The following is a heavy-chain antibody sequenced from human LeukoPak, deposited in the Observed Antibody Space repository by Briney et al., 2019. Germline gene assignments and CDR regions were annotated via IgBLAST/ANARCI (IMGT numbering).Heavy chain of an antibody. J-gene: IGHJ4*02. CDR1: GFTFSGYE. CDR3: ARDLKTRAFDY. CDR2: IYSGGST. V-gene: IGHV3-66*02. Sequence: GGSLRLSCAASGFTFSGYEIHWVRQAAGKGLEWVSVIYSGGSTYYADSVKGRFTISRDNSKNTLYLQMNSLRAEDTAVYYCARDLKTRAFDYWGQGTLVTVSS.